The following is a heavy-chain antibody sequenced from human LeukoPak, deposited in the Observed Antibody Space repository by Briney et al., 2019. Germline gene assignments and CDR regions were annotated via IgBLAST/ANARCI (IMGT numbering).Heavy chain of an antibody. J-gene: IGHJ4*02. V-gene: IGHV3-7*01. CDR1: GFTFSSYW. CDR2: IKQDGSEK. CDR3: ARFTTTVVTPFDY. Sequence: PGGSLRLSCAASGFTFSSYWMSWVRQAPGKGLEWVANIKQDGSEKYYVDSVKGRFTISRDNAKNSLYLQMNSLRAEDTAVYYRARFTTTVVTPFDYWGQGTLVTVSS. D-gene: IGHD4-23*01.